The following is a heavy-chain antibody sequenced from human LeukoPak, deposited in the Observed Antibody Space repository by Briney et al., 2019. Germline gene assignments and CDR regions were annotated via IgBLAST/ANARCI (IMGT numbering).Heavy chain of an antibody. Sequence: VASVKVSCKASGYTFTGYYMHWVRQAPGQGLEWMGWINPNSGGTNYAQKFQGRVTMTRDTSISTAYMELSRLRSDDTAVYYCARGAYYDSSGYLDYWGQGTLVTVSS. CDR1: GYTFTGYY. CDR2: INPNSGGT. D-gene: IGHD3-22*01. J-gene: IGHJ4*02. CDR3: ARGAYYDSSGYLDY. V-gene: IGHV1-2*02.